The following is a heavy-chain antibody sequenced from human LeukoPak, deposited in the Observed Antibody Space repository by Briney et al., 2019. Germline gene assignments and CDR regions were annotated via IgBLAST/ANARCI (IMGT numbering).Heavy chain of an antibody. J-gene: IGHJ6*02. CDR1: GFTFTSYP. D-gene: IGHD3-9*01. Sequence: GGSLRLSCAASGFTFTSYPFHWVRQAPGKGLEWVAVISYDGSHKYYADSVKGRFTISRDNSKNTLFLQMNSLRAEDTAVYYCARDLAGRYFDWAPPNHYYGMDVWGQGTTVTVSS. CDR3: ARDLAGRYFDWAPPNHYYGMDV. CDR2: ISYDGSHK. V-gene: IGHV3-30*04.